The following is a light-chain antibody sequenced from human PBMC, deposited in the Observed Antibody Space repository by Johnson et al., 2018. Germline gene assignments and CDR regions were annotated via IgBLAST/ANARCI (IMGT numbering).Light chain of an antibody. J-gene: IGLJ1*01. CDR2: ENN. CDR1: SSNIGNHY. Sequence: QSVLTQPPSVSAAPGQKVTISCSGSSSNIGNHYVSWYQQLPGTAPQLLIYENNKRPSGIPDRFSGSKSGTSATLGITGLQTWAEADYYCGTGDRSLSAGNVCGTGTKVTVL. CDR3: GTGDRSLSAGNV. V-gene: IGLV1-51*02.